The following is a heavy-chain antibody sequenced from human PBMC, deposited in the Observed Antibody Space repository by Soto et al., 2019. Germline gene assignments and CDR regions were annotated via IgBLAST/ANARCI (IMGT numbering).Heavy chain of an antibody. CDR2: IYYSGST. CDR1: GGSISSSIYY. D-gene: IGHD3-22*01. Sequence: PSETLSLTCIVSGGSISSSIYYWGWIRQPPGKGLEWIGTIYYSGSTYYNPSLRSRVTISVDTSKNQFSLNVSSVTAADTAVYYCARHYYDQRWDLWGQGTQVTVSS. V-gene: IGHV4-39*01. J-gene: IGHJ5*02. CDR3: ARHYYDQRWDL.